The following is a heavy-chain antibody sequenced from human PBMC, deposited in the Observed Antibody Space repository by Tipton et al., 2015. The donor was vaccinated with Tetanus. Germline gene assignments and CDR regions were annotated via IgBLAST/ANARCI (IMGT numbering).Heavy chain of an antibody. CDR2: IYYSGST. CDR1: GGSISTRNYF. CDR3: ARTWGVWVTSIDAFDI. Sequence: TLSLTCTVPGGSISTRNYFWGWIRQAPGKGLEWIGNIYYSGSTDYNPSLKSRVAISVDTSKNQFSLQLSSVTAADTAVYYCARTWGVWVTSIDAFDIWGQGTKVAVSS. J-gene: IGHJ3*02. V-gene: IGHV4-39*01. D-gene: IGHD3-16*01.